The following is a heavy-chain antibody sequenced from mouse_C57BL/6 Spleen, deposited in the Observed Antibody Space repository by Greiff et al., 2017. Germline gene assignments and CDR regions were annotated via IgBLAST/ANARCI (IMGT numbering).Heavy chain of an antibody. Sequence: EVQVVESGGGLVKPGGSLKLSCAASGFTFSDYGMHWVRQAPEKGLEWVAYISSGSSTIYYADTVKGRFTISRDNAKNTLFLQMTSLRSEDTAMYYCARPITTVVPFAYWGQGTLVTVSA. J-gene: IGHJ3*01. V-gene: IGHV5-17*01. CDR1: GFTFSDYG. CDR3: ARPITTVVPFAY. D-gene: IGHD1-1*01. CDR2: ISSGSSTI.